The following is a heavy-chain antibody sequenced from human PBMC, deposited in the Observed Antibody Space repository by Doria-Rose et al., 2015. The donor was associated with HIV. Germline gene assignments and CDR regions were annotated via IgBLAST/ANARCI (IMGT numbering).Heavy chain of an antibody. V-gene: IGHV4-34*01. CDR3: ARGACNSTTCFD. CDR1: CGSFSGYY. J-gene: IGHJ3*02. Sequence: LQQWGAGLLKPSETRSLTCEVYCGSFSGYYWSWIRQLPGRGLEWIGEINHSGTTNYNPSLKSRVTISLDTSKNQFSLELTSVTAADTAGYYCARGACNSTTCFD. CDR2: INHSGTT. D-gene: IGHD2-2*01.